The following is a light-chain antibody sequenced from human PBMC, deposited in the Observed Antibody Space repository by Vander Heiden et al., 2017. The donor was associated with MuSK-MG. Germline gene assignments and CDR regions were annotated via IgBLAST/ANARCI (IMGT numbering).Light chain of an antibody. V-gene: IGKV1-5*03. CDR2: KAS. CDR1: QSISTW. J-gene: IGKJ3*01. CDR3: QQYNSYHT. Sequence: DIQMTQSPSTLSASVGDRVTFTCRASQSISTWLAWYQQKPGKAPKLLIYKASTLESGVPSRFSGSGSGTEFTLTISSLQPDDFATYYCQQYNSYHTFGPGTKVDIK.